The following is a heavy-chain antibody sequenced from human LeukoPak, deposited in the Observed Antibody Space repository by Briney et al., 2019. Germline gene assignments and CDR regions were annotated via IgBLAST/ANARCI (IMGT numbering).Heavy chain of an antibody. J-gene: IGHJ6*03. CDR2: ISSSSSYI. D-gene: IGHD3-10*01. Sequence: GGSLRLSCAASGFTFDDYAMHWVRQAPGKGLEWVSSISSSSSYIYYADSVKGRFTISRDNAKNSLYLQMNSLRAEDTAVYYCAREGFSPPTFHYGSGSYYRYYYYMDVWGKGTTVTISS. V-gene: IGHV3-21*01. CDR1: GFTFDDYA. CDR3: AREGFSPPTFHYGSGSYYRYYYYMDV.